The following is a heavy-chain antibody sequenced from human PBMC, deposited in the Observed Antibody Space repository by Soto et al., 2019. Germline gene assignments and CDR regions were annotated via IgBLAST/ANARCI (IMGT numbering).Heavy chain of an antibody. CDR1: GFTFSSYS. D-gene: IGHD4-17*01. Sequence: GGSLRLSCAASGFTFSSYSMNWVRQAQGKVLEWVSSISSSSSYIYYADSVKGRFTISRDNAKNSLYLQMNSLRAEDTAVYYCARGATVITFDYWGQGTLGNVAS. CDR3: ARGATVITFDY. CDR2: ISSSSSYI. J-gene: IGHJ4*02. V-gene: IGHV3-21*01.